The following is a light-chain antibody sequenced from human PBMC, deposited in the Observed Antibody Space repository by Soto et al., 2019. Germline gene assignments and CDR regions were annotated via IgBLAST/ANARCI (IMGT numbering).Light chain of an antibody. J-gene: IGKJ4*01. Sequence: EIVLTQSPATLSWSPGERATLSCRASRGVSSYLAWYQQKPGQAPRLLIYDASNRATGIPARFSGSGSGTDFTLTISSLEPEDFAIYYCQQRSNWPPVTFGGGTKVEIK. CDR3: QQRSNWPPVT. CDR2: DAS. CDR1: RGVSSY. V-gene: IGKV3-11*01.